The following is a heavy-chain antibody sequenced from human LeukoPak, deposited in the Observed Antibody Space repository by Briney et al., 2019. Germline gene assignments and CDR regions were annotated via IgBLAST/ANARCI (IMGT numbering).Heavy chain of an antibody. Sequence: GGSLRLSCAASGFTFSSYAMHWVRQAPGKGLEYVSAISSNGGSTYYANSVKGRFTISRDNSKNTLYLQMGSLRAEDMAVYYCARRQWFGEFPPGKSYYGMDVWGQGTTVTVSS. CDR3: ARRQWFGEFPPGKSYYGMDV. CDR1: GFTFSSYA. D-gene: IGHD3-10*01. CDR2: ISSNGGST. V-gene: IGHV3-64*01. J-gene: IGHJ6*02.